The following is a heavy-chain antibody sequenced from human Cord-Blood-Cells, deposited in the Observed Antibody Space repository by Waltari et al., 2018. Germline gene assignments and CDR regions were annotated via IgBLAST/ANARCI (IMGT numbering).Heavy chain of an antibody. Sequence: QLQLQESGPGLVKPSETLSLTCTVSGGSISSSSYYWGWIRQPPGKGLEWIGSIYYSGSTYYNPPLKSRVTISVDTSKNQFSLKLSSVTAADTAVYYCARRFRTYSSSWYGFDYWGQGTLVTVSS. CDR3: ARRFRTYSSSWYGFDY. CDR1: GGSISSSSYY. CDR2: IYYSGST. J-gene: IGHJ4*02. D-gene: IGHD6-13*01. V-gene: IGHV4-39*01.